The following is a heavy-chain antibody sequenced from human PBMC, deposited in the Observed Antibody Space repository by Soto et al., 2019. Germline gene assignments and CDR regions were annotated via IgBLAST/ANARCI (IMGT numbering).Heavy chain of an antibody. CDR3: AKGHGDYVWHYFDY. CDR1: GFTLSSYA. Sequence: EVQLLESGGGLVQPGGSLRLSCAASGFTLSSYAMSWVRQAPGKGLEWVSSISGSAGSTYYADSVKGRFTIYRDNSKNTLYVQMNSLRAEDTAVYYCAKGHGDYVWHYFDYWGQGTLVTVSS. CDR2: ISGSAGST. V-gene: IGHV3-23*01. D-gene: IGHD4-17*01. J-gene: IGHJ4*02.